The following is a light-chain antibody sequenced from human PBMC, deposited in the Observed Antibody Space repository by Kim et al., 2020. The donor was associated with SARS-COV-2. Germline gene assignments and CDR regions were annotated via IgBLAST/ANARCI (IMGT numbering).Light chain of an antibody. CDR3: LLSYSDSRV. J-gene: IGLJ2*01. CDR1: TGAVTSGHF. CDR2: DPG. V-gene: IGLV7-46*01. Sequence: PGGTVTLTCDSSTGAVTSGHFPYWFQQKPGQAPRTLIYDPGNRHSWTPARFSGSLLGGKAALTLSAAQPEDEADYYCLLSYSDSRVFGGGTQLTVL.